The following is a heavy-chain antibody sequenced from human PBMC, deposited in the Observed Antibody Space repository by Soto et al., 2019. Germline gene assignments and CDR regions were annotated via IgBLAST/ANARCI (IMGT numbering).Heavy chain of an antibody. Sequence: QLQLQESGPGLVKPSETLSLTCTVSGGSISSSNYYWGWIRQPPGKGLEWIGSIYYSGSTYYNPSLTSRVTIATDTSSDQFSRKLSSGTAADTAVYYCARQHWGGKIVPPSRDDWFDPWGQGILVTVSS. D-gene: IGHD2-2*01. J-gene: IGHJ5*02. CDR1: GGSISSSNYY. CDR3: ARQHWGGKIVPPSRDDWFDP. CDR2: IYYSGST. V-gene: IGHV4-39*01.